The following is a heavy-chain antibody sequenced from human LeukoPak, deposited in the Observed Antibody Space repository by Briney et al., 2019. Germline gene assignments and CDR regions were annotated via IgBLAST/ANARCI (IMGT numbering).Heavy chain of an antibody. D-gene: IGHD3-3*01. Sequence: SETLSLTCTVSGGSISSYYWSWIRQHPGKGLEWIGYIYYSGSTYYNPSLKSRVTISVDTSKNQFSLKLSSVTAADTAVYYCARVGHNYDFWSGYYPYYFDYWGQGTLVTVSS. CDR2: IYYSGST. V-gene: IGHV4-59*06. CDR1: GGSISSYY. CDR3: ARVGHNYDFWSGYYPYYFDY. J-gene: IGHJ4*02.